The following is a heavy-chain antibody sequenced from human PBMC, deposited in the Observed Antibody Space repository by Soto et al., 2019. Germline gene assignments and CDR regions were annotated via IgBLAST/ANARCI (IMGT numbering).Heavy chain of an antibody. V-gene: IGHV3-7*05. J-gene: IGHJ4*02. CDR2: INQDGSEK. CDR1: GFTFSNYW. CDR3: ARGSGWLDY. Sequence: GGSLRLSCAESGFTFSNYWMTWVRQAPGKGLEWVANINQDGSEKFYVDSVKGRFTISRDNAKNSLYLQMNSPRAEDMAVYYCARGSGWLDYWVQGTLVTVSS. D-gene: IGHD3-10*01.